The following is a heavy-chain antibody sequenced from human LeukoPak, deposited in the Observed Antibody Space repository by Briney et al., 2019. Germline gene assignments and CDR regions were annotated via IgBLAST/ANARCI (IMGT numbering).Heavy chain of an antibody. V-gene: IGHV3-9*01. CDR3: ARIYYDFWSGYFHFDY. CDR1: GFNFDDYG. Sequence: GRSLRLSCAASGFNFDDYGMHWVRQAPGKGLEWVSSISWNGGNIDYADSVKGRFTISRDNAKNSLYLQMNSLRAEDTAVYYCARIYYDFWSGYFHFDYWGQGTLVTVSS. D-gene: IGHD3-3*01. J-gene: IGHJ4*02. CDR2: ISWNGGNI.